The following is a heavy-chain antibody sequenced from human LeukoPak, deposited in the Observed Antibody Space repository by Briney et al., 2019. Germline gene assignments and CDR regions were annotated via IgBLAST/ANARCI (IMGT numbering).Heavy chain of an antibody. Sequence: GGSLRLSCAASGFTFSNYWMTCVRQAPGKGLEWVANIKQDGSEIYYVDSVKGRFTISRDNAKNSLFLQMNSLRAEDTAVYCCARDVGSCSGGRCYDAFDIWGLGTMVTVSS. J-gene: IGHJ3*02. V-gene: IGHV3-7*01. CDR1: GFTFSNYW. D-gene: IGHD2-15*01. CDR3: ARDVGSCSGGRCYDAFDI. CDR2: IKQDGSEI.